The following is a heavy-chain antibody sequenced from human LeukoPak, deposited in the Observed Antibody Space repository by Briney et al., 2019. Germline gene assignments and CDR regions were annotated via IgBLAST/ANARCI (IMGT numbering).Heavy chain of an antibody. Sequence: SETLSLTCAVYGGSFSGYYWSWIRQPPGKGLEWIGEINHSGSTNYNPSLKSRVTISVDTSKNQFSLKLSSVTAADTAVYYCARHKTSILRYFDWLSYFDYWGQGTLVTVSS. CDR3: ARHKTSILRYFDWLSYFDY. V-gene: IGHV4-34*01. J-gene: IGHJ4*02. CDR2: INHSGST. D-gene: IGHD3-9*01. CDR1: GGSFSGYY.